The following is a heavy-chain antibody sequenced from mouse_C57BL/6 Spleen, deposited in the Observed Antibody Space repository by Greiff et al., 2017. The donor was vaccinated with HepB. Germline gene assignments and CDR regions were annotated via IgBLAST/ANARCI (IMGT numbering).Heavy chain of an antibody. V-gene: IGHV1-76*01. D-gene: IGHD1-1*01. CDR1: GYTFTDYY. Sequence: VKLMESGAELVRPGASVKLSCKASGYTFTDYYINWVKQRPGQGLEWIARIYPGSGNTYYNEKFKGKATLTAEKSSSTAYMQLSSLTSEDSAVYFCAREGYGSSYTYYAMDYWGQGTSVTVSS. CDR3: AREGYGSSYTYYAMDY. CDR2: IYPGSGNT. J-gene: IGHJ4*01.